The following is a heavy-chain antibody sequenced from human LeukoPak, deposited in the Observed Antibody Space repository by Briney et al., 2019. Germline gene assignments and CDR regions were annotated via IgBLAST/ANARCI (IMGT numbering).Heavy chain of an antibody. J-gene: IGHJ6*04. CDR3: ARRFLLDV. CDR1: GCSISSGYY. Sequence: SETLSLTCAVSGCSISSGYYWGWIRQPPGKGLEWIGSIYHSGSTYYNPSLKSRVTISVDTSRNQFSLKLSSVAAADTAVYYCARRFLLDVWGKGTTVTVSS. CDR2: IYHSGST. V-gene: IGHV4-38-2*01.